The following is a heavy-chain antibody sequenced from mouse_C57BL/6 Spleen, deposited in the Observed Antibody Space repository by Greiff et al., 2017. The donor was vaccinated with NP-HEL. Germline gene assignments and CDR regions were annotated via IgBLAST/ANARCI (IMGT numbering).Heavy chain of an antibody. CDR2: IYPSDSET. J-gene: IGHJ3*01. CDR1: GYTFTSYW. CDR3: ARYDGYQCAY. V-gene: IGHV1-61*01. D-gene: IGHD2-3*01. Sequence: QVQLQQPGAELVRPGSSVTLSCKASGYTFTSYWMDWVKQRPGQGLEWIGNIYPSDSETHYNQKFKDKATLTVDKSSSTAYMQLSSLTSEDSAVYYCARYDGYQCAYWGQGTLVTVSA.